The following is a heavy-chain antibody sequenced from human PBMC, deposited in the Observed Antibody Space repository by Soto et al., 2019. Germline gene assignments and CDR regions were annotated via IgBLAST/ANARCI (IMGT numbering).Heavy chain of an antibody. D-gene: IGHD2-15*01. J-gene: IGHJ4*02. Sequence: SETLSLTCTVSGVSISSYYWRWIRQPPGKGLEWIGYIYYSGSTNYNPSLKSRVTISVDTSKNQFSLKLSSVTAADTAVYYCPSRSGGRIDFWGQGTMVTVSS. CDR3: PSRSGGRIDF. CDR1: GVSISSYY. V-gene: IGHV4-59*08. CDR2: IYYSGST.